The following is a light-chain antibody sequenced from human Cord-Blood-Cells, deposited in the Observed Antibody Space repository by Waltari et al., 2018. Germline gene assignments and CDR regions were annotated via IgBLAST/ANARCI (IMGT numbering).Light chain of an antibody. Sequence: DIQMTQSPSSPSASVGDRVTITCQASQDISNYLHWYQQKPGKAPKLLIYDASNLETGVPSRFSGSGSGTDFTFTISSLQPEDSATYYCQQYDNLPFTFGPGTKVDIK. CDR2: DAS. J-gene: IGKJ3*01. CDR1: QDISNY. CDR3: QQYDNLPFT. V-gene: IGKV1-33*01.